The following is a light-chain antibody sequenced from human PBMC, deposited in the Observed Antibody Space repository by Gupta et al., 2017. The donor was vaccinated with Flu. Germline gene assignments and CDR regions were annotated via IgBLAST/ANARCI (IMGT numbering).Light chain of an antibody. CDR2: EVS. CDR3: NSYTNTNNGVV. V-gene: IGLV2-14*01. CDR1: SSDIGGYDY. J-gene: IGLJ2*01. Sequence: QSALTQPASVSGSPGQSIAISCTGTSSDIGGYDYVSWYQQHPGNAHKLMLFEVSRRPAGIPDRFSGSRSGNTASLTITGLLAEEEALYYCNSYTNTNNGVVFGGGTKLTVL.